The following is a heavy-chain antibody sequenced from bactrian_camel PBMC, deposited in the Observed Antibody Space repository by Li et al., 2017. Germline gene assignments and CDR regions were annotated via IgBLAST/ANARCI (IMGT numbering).Heavy chain of an antibody. CDR2: IYDDGSRS. CDR3: ALDPTHMGWHGGPHF. CDR1: GFTFNGYY. Sequence: VQLVESGGGLVQPGGSLRLSCAASGFTFNGYYMTWVRQAPGKGLEWVSRIYDDGSRSYYRDSVKGRFTISQDNAKNTVYLQMISLKPEDTAMYYCALDPTHMGWHGGPHFWGRGTQVTVS. J-gene: IGHJ4*01. D-gene: IGHD5*01. V-gene: IGHV3-2*01.